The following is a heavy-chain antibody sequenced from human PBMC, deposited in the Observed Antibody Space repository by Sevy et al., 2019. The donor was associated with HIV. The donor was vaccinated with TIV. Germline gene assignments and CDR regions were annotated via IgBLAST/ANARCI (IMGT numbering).Heavy chain of an antibody. CDR1: GFTFSIYA. J-gene: IGHJ4*02. CDR3: AKTIGPMITFGGVIVMGYFDY. Sequence: GGSLRLSCAASGFTFSIYAMSWVRQAPGKGLEWVSAISGSGGSTYYADSVKGRFTISRDNSKNTLYLQMNSLRAEDTAVYYCAKTIGPMITFGGVIVMGYFDYWGQGTLVTVSS. V-gene: IGHV3-23*01. D-gene: IGHD3-16*02. CDR2: ISGSGGST.